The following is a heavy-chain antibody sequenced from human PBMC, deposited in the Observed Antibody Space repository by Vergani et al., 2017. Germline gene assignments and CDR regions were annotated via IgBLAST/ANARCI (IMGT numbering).Heavy chain of an antibody. CDR3: ARDFPSDYAIMTHPLGYFYAMDV. Sequence: QSQLVQSGAEVRKPGASLKVSCKSFNYTFRSFGITWVRQAPGQGLEWMGWISGFSGDTNYAQKFQDKVTMTTDTSTATAYMELRNLRSGDTAVYYCARDFPSDYAIMTHPLGYFYAMDVWGQGTAVTVS. V-gene: IGHV1-18*01. CDR2: ISGFSGDT. D-gene: IGHD3-9*01. CDR1: NYTFRSFG. J-gene: IGHJ6*02.